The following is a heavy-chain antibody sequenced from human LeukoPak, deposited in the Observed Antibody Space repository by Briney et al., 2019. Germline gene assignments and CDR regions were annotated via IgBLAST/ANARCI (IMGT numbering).Heavy chain of an antibody. CDR3: ARRGLVAGIYDLVYGFDL. D-gene: IGHD3/OR15-3a*01. J-gene: IGHJ3*01. Sequence: ASVKVSCKASGYTFTSYGINWVRQAPGQGPEWMGWVNPDTGNTGFAQKFRGRVTITQNSSVTTVYMELSSLTSEDTAVYYCARRGLVAGIYDLVYGFDLWGQGTMVTVSS. V-gene: IGHV1-8*03. CDR1: GYTFTSYG. CDR2: VNPDTGNT.